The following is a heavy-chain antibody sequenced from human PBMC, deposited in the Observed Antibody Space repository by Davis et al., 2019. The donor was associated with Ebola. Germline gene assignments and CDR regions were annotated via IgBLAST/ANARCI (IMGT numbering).Heavy chain of an antibody. Sequence: GESLKISCAASGFTFSSYSMNWVRQAPGKGLEWVSSISSSSSYIYYADSVKGRFTISRDNAKNSLYLQMNSLRAEDTAVYYCARDLHDYSNYYYYYGMDVWGQGTTVTVSS. CDR2: ISSSSSYI. CDR3: ARDLHDYSNYYYYYGMDV. CDR1: GFTFSSYS. V-gene: IGHV3-21*01. J-gene: IGHJ6*02. D-gene: IGHD4-11*01.